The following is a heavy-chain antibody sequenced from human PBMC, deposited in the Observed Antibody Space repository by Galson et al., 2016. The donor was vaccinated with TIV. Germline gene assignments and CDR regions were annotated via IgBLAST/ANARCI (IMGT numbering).Heavy chain of an antibody. CDR2: ITYTSANI. Sequence: SLRLSCAASGFTFSSWHMDWVRQAPGEGLEWISFITYTSANIYYADSVKGRFTVSRDNAKNSLYLQMNSLRAEDTAVYFCARVSSALSATNDYWGQGTLVTL. CDR3: ARVSSALSATNDY. V-gene: IGHV3-48*03. CDR1: GFTFSSWH. J-gene: IGHJ4*02. D-gene: IGHD1-26*01.